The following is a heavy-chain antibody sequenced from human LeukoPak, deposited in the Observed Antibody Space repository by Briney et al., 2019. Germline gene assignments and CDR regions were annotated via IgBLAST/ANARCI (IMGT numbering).Heavy chain of an antibody. V-gene: IGHV1-46*01. CDR3: ARVGDYSPRGWFDP. CDR2: INPSGGST. D-gene: IGHD4-11*01. J-gene: IGHJ5*02. Sequence: GASVKVSCKASGYTFTGYYIHWVRQAPGQGLEWMGIINPSGGSTTYAQKFQGRVTMTGDMSTRTLYMELSSLRSEDTAFYYCARVGDYSPRGWFDPWGQGTLVTVSS. CDR1: GYTFTGYY.